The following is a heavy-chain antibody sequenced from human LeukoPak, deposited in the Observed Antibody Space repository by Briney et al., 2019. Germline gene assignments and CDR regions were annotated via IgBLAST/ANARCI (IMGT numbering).Heavy chain of an antibody. CDR2: ISNDGDT. D-gene: IGHD3-22*01. V-gene: IGHV3-53*01. CDR1: GFTVSSNY. J-gene: IGHJ3*02. CDR3: AKDRYYYDSSGYYFDAFDI. Sequence: GGSLRLSCAASGFTVSSNYMSWVRQGPGKGLECVSVISNDGDTYYADSVKGRFTISRDTSKNTVSLQMNSLRAEDTAVYYCAKDRYYYDSSGYYFDAFDIWGQGTMVTVSS.